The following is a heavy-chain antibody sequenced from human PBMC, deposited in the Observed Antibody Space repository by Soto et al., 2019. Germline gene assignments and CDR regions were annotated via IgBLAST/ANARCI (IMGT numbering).Heavy chain of an antibody. J-gene: IGHJ4*02. CDR3: ARHVSVDTAWWDGYNRHSVYFDY. V-gene: IGHV4-59*01. D-gene: IGHD5-18*01. CDR1: GGSISSYY. Sequence: QVQLQESGPGLVKPSETLSLTCTVSGGSISSYYWSWIRQPPGKGLEWIGYIYYSGSTNYNPSLKSRFTISVDTSKNQFSLKLSSVTAADTAVYYCARHVSVDTAWWDGYNRHSVYFDYWGQGTLVTVSS. CDR2: IYYSGST.